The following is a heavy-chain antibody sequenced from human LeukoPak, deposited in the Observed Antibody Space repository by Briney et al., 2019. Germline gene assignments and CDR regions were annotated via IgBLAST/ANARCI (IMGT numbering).Heavy chain of an antibody. J-gene: IGHJ4*02. D-gene: IGHD2-15*01. CDR3: ARGYCGGGTCYRTFFDY. Sequence: SETLSLTCTVSGVSISSYSWSWIRQPPGKGLEWIGYIYDSGSTNYNSSLKSRVTMSLDTSNNQISLKLSSATAADTAVYYCARGYCGGGTCYRTFFDYWGQGTLVTVSS. CDR2: IYDSGST. V-gene: IGHV4-59*01. CDR1: GVSISSYS.